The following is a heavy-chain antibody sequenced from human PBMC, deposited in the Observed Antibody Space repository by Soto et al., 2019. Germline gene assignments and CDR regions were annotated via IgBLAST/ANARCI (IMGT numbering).Heavy chain of an antibody. Sequence: PSETLSLTCTVSGGSISSSSYYWGWIRQPPGKGLEWIGSSYYSGSTYYNPSLKSRVTISVDTSKNQSSLKLSSVTAADTAVYYCHSVTVTNRFYYYYMDVWGKGTTVTVSS. D-gene: IGHD4-17*01. J-gene: IGHJ6*03. CDR3: HSVTVTNRFYYYYMDV. CDR1: GGSISSSSYY. V-gene: IGHV4-39*01. CDR2: SYYSGST.